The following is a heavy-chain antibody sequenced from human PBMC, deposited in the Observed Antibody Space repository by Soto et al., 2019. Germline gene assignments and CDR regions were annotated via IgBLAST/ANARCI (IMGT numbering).Heavy chain of an antibody. D-gene: IGHD2-15*01. Sequence: PGGSLRLSCAASGITFSSYAVSWVRQAPGKGLEWVSAISGSGGSTHYADSVKGRFTISRDNSKNTLFLQMNSLRVEDTAVYYCAKDGAYSLDYWGQGTLVTVSS. J-gene: IGHJ4*02. CDR2: ISGSGGST. CDR3: AKDGAYSLDY. V-gene: IGHV3-23*01. CDR1: GITFSSYA.